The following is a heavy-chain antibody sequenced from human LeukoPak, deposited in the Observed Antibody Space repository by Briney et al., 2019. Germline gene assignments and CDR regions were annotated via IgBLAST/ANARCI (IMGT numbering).Heavy chain of an antibody. CDR3: ARDLYSSGWGYFDY. CDR2: IYHSGST. Sequence: SQTLSLTCTISGYSIISGYYGAWIRQPPGKGLEWIGSIYHSGSTYYSPSLKSRVTISLDTSEKQFSLKLSSVTAEDTAVYYCARDLYSSGWGYFDYWGQGTLVTVSS. J-gene: IGHJ4*02. CDR1: GYSIISGYY. V-gene: IGHV4-38-2*02. D-gene: IGHD6-19*01.